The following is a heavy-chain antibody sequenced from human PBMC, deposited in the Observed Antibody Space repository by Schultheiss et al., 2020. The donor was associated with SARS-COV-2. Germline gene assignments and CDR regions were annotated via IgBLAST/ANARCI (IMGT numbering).Heavy chain of an antibody. CDR1: GDSISSYY. V-gene: IGHV4-59*01. Sequence: SETLSLTCTVSGDSISSYYWSWIRQPPGKGLEWIGYIYYSGSTNYNPSLKSRVTISVDTSKNQFSLKLSSVTAADTAVYYCARDSGYNRGRIYFDSWGQGTLVTVSS. CDR3: ARDSGYNRGRIYFDS. J-gene: IGHJ4*02. CDR2: IYYSGST. D-gene: IGHD5-18*01.